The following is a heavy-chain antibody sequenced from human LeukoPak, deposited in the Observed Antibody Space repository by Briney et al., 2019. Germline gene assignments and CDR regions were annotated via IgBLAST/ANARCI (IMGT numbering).Heavy chain of an antibody. D-gene: IGHD1-1*01. CDR2: ISGSSSHI. Sequence: GGSLRLSCAASGFTFSSYSMNWVRQAPGKGLEWVSYISGSSSHIYYADSVKGRSTIFRDNPKNSLYLEMNSLRVDDTAVYYCATWKTDLSGIVYWGQGTLVTVSS. J-gene: IGHJ4*02. V-gene: IGHV3-21*01. CDR3: ATWKTDLSGIVY. CDR1: GFTFSSYS.